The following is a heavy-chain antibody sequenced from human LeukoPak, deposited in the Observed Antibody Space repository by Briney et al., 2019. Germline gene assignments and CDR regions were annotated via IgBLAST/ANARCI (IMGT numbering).Heavy chain of an antibody. CDR3: ARDEGYCSSTSCSNYSSYGMDV. CDR2: INPNSGGT. J-gene: IGHJ6*02. V-gene: IGHV1-2*02. Sequence: GASVKVSCKASGYTFTGYYMHWVRQAPGQGLEWMGWINPNSGGTNYAQKFQGRVTMTRDTSISTAYMELSRLRCDDTAVYYCARDEGYCSSTSCSNYSSYGMDVWGQGTTVTVSS. D-gene: IGHD2-2*01. CDR1: GYTFTGYY.